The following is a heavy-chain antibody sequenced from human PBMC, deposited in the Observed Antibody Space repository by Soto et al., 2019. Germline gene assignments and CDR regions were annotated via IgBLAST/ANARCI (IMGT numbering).Heavy chain of an antibody. Sequence: SQTLSLTCAISGDSVSSNSAAWNWIRQSPSRGLEWLGRTYYRSKWYNDYAVSVKSRITINPDTSKNQFSLQLNSVTPEDTAVYYCARGSVAPGIAAAGTNWFDPWGQGTLVTVSS. D-gene: IGHD6-13*01. CDR1: GDSVSSNSAA. V-gene: IGHV6-1*01. CDR3: ARGSVAPGIAAAGTNWFDP. J-gene: IGHJ5*02. CDR2: TYYRSKWYN.